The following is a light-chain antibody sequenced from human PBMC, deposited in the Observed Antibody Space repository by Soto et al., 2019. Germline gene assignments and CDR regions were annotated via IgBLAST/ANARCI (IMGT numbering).Light chain of an antibody. J-gene: IGKJ2*01. CDR3: QQYGGAPRT. Sequence: EIVLTQSPGTLSLSPGERASLSCRASQSVSSTYLAWYQNKPGQAPRLLIYGASNRATGIPDRFSGSGSGTDFTLIISRLEPEDFAVYYCQQYGGAPRTFGQGTKVEIK. CDR2: GAS. V-gene: IGKV3-20*01. CDR1: QSVSSTY.